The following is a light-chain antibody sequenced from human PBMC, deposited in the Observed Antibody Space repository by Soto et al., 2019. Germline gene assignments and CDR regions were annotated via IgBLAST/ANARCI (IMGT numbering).Light chain of an antibody. CDR1: RSVSSY. V-gene: IGKV3-11*01. Sequence: EIVLTQSPATLSLSPGEGATLSCRASRSVSSYLSWYQQKPGQAPRLLIYDASNRATGIPARFSGSGSGTDFTLTISSLEPEDFAVYSCHQRSNWLWTFGQGNIVEIK. J-gene: IGKJ1*01. CDR3: HQRSNWLWT. CDR2: DAS.